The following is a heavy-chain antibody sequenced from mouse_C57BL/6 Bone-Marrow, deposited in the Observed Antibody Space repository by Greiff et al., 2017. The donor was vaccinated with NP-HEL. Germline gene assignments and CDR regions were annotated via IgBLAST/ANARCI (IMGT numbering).Heavy chain of an antibody. V-gene: IGHV6-3*01. Sequence: EVKLEESGGGLVQPGGSMKLSCVASGFTFSNYWMNWVRQSPEKGLEWVAQIRLKSDDYATHYAESVKGRFTISRDDSKSSVYLQMNNLRAEDTGIYYCTCYGSSYWFAYWGQGTLVTVSA. CDR2: IRLKSDDYAT. J-gene: IGHJ3*01. CDR3: TCYGSSYWFAY. CDR1: GFTFSNYW. D-gene: IGHD1-1*01.